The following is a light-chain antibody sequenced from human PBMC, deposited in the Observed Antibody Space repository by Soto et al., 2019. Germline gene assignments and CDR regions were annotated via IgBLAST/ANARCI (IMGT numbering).Light chain of an antibody. J-gene: IGLJ2*01. CDR2: EVS. Sequence: VLTQPASVSGSPGQSITISCTGTSSDVGGYNYVSWYQQHPGKAPKLMIYEVSNRPSGVSNRFSGSKSGNTASLTISGLQAEDEADYYCSSYTSSSTVVFGGGTKVTVL. CDR1: SSDVGGYNY. CDR3: SSYTSSSTVV. V-gene: IGLV2-14*01.